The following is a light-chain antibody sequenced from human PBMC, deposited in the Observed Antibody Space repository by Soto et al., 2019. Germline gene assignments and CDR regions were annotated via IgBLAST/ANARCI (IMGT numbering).Light chain of an antibody. CDR3: QQTHSLPLS. J-gene: IGKJ3*01. CDR1: QGVGGW. CDR2: ATS. V-gene: IGKV1-12*01. Sequence: IQMTQSPSSVSASVGDRVTMTCRASQGVGGWLAWYQQKPGKVPKLLIYATSSLNSGVPSRFSGSGSGTDFTLSISSLQPEECATYYCQQTHSLPLSFGPGTKVDIK.